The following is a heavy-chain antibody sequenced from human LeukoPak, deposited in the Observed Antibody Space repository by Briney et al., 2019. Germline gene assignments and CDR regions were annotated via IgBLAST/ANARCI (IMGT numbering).Heavy chain of an antibody. V-gene: IGHV4-30-4*01. Sequence: SETLSLTCTVSGGSISSGDYYWSWIRQPPGKGLGWIGYIYYSGSTYYNPSLKSRVTISVDTSKNQFSLKLSSVTAADTAVYYCASLGVYDFWSGFGWFDPWGQGTLVTVSS. CDR3: ASLGVYDFWSGFGWFDP. J-gene: IGHJ5*02. D-gene: IGHD3/OR15-3a*01. CDR1: GGSISSGDYY. CDR2: IYYSGST.